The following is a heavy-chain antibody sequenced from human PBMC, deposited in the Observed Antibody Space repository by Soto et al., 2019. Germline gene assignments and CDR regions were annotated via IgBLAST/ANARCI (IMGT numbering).Heavy chain of an antibody. J-gene: IGHJ6*02. Sequence: QVQLQQWGAGLLKPSETLSLTCAVYGGSFSGYYWSWIRQPPGKGLEWIGEINHSGSTNYNPSLKSRVTISVDTSKYQFSLKLSSVTAADTAVYYCARGFRSSWIYYYYGMDVWGQGTTVTVAS. CDR2: INHSGST. D-gene: IGHD6-13*01. CDR3: ARGFRSSWIYYYYGMDV. CDR1: GGSFSGYY. V-gene: IGHV4-34*01.